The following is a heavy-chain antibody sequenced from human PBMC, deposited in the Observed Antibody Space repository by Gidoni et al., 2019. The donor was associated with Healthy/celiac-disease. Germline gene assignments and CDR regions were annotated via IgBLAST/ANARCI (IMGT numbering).Heavy chain of an antibody. V-gene: IGHV2-5*02. J-gene: IGHJ4*02. CDR2: IYWDDDK. CDR1: GFSLSTSGVG. Sequence: QITLKESGPTLVKPTQTLTLTCTFSGFSLSTSGVGVGWIRQPPATALEWLALIYWDDDKRYSPSLKSRLTITKDTSKNQVVLTMTNMDPVDTATYYCAHRSHDILTGEPKSAFDYWGQGTLVTVSS. CDR3: AHRSHDILTGEPKSAFDY. D-gene: IGHD3-9*01.